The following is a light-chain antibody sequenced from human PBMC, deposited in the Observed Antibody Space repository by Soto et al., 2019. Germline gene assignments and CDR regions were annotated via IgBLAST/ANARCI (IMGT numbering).Light chain of an antibody. V-gene: IGLV2-14*03. CDR2: DVS. CDR1: SSDVGAYNY. CDR3: SSYTSSSTEV. Sequence: QSALTQPASVSGSPGQSIAISCTGTSSDVGAYNYVSWYQHHPGKAPKLMIYDVSTRPSGVSDRFSGSKSGNTASLTISWLQAEDEADYYCSSYTSSSTEVFGTGTKLTVL. J-gene: IGLJ1*01.